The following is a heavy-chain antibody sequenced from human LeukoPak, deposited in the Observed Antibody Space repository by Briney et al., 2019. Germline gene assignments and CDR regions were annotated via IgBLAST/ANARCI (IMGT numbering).Heavy chain of an antibody. D-gene: IGHD2-2*01. J-gene: IGHJ4*02. CDR3: ARDPGYCSSTSCLPGAPIDY. Sequence: GASVKVSCKASGYTFTSYGISWVRQAPGQGLEWMGWISAYNGYTNYAQKLQGRVTMTTDTSTSTAYMELRSLRSDDTAVYYCARDPGYCSSTSCLPGAPIDYWGQGTLVTVSS. CDR2: ISAYNGYT. CDR1: GYTFTSYG. V-gene: IGHV1-18*01.